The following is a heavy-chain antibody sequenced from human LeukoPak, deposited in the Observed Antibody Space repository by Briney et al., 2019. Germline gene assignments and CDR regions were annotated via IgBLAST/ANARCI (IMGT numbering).Heavy chain of an antibody. CDR2: INWNGGST. CDR3: ARVSLMITFGGVIGWFDP. J-gene: IGHJ5*02. CDR1: GFTFDDYA. Sequence: GGSPRLSCAASGFTFDDYAMTWVRQAPGKGLEWVSAINWNGGSTGYADSVKGRFTISRDNAKNSLYLQMDSLRAEDTALYYCARVSLMITFGGVIGWFDPWGQGTLVSVSS. D-gene: IGHD3-16*02. V-gene: IGHV3-20*04.